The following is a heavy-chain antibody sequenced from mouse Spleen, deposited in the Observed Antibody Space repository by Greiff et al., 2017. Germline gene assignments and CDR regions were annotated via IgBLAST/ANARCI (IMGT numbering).Heavy chain of an antibody. V-gene: IGHV1-82*01. CDR3: ASPAYYSYYSYDVRAFDY. J-gene: IGHJ2*01. Sequence: QVQLQQSGPELVKPGASVKISCKASGYAFSSSWMNWVKQRPGKGLEWIGRIYPGDGDTNYNGKFKGKATLTADKSSSTAYMQLSSLTSEDSAVYFCASPAYYSYYSYDVRAFDYWGQGTTLTVSS. CDR1: GYAFSSSW. D-gene: IGHD2-12*01. CDR2: IYPGDGDT.